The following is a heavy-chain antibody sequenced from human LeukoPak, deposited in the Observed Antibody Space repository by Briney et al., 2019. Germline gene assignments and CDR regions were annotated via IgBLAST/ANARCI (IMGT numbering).Heavy chain of an antibody. CDR3: ARGQLVTPYYFDY. Sequence: SETLSLTCTVSVGSISSYYWSWIRQPPWKGLEWIGYIYYSGSTNYNPSLKSRVTISVDTSKNQFSLKLSSVTAADTAVYYCARGQLVTPYYFDYWGQGTLVTVSS. J-gene: IGHJ4*02. CDR2: IYYSGST. CDR1: VGSISSYY. V-gene: IGHV4-59*01. D-gene: IGHD6-13*01.